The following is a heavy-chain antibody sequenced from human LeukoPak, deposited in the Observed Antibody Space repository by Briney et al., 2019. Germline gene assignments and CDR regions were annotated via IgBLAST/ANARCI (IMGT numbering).Heavy chain of an antibody. V-gene: IGHV4-39*07. CDR1: GGSISSSSYY. D-gene: IGHD6-13*01. CDR2: LYYSGST. Sequence: SETLSLTCTVSGGSISSSSYYWGWIRQPPVRGLEWIGSLYYSGSTYYNPSLKSRVTISVDTSKNQFSLKLSSVTAADTAVYYCARVGYGMLAAAGPFDYWGQGTLVTVSS. CDR3: ARVGYGMLAAAGPFDY. J-gene: IGHJ4*02.